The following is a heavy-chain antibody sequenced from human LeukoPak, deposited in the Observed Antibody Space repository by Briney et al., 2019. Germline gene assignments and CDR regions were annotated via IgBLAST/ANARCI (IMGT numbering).Heavy chain of an antibody. CDR1: GGSISSYY. CDR2: IYYSGST. D-gene: IGHD3-10*01. J-gene: IGHJ4*02. Sequence: SETLSLTCTVSGGSISSYYWSWIRQPPGKGLEWIGYIYYSGSTNYNPSLKSRVTISVDTSKNQFSLKMSSVTAAETAVYYCARGPFGRGVIGGAIDYWGQGTLVTVSS. V-gene: IGHV4-59*01. CDR3: ARGPFGRGVIGGAIDY.